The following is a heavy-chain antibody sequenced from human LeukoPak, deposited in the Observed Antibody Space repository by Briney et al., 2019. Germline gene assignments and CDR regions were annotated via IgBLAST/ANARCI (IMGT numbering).Heavy chain of an antibody. CDR2: IYYSGST. CDR3: ARFEGKIPKGKRIVVVPAAIKGAFDY. CDR1: GGSISSSSYY. Sequence: SETLSLTCTVSGGSISSSSYYWGWIRQPPGKGLEWIGSIYYSGSTYYNPSLKSRVTISVDTSKNQFSLKLSSVTAADTAVYYCARFEGKIPKGKRIVVVPAAIKGAFDYWGQGTLVTVSS. D-gene: IGHD2-2*02. V-gene: IGHV4-39*01. J-gene: IGHJ4*02.